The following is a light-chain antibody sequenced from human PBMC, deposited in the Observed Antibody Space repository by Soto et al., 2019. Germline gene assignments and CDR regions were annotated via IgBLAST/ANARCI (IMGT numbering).Light chain of an antibody. CDR1: QSVSVN. V-gene: IGKV3-15*01. Sequence: EIVMTQSPATLSVSPGERATLSCRASQSVSVNLAWYQQKPGQAPRLLIYGASTGAAGLPARFSGSGSGTEVFLSVSSLQSEDFAVYYWQQYNRWPPLFGPGTKVDIK. J-gene: IGKJ3*01. CDR2: GAS. CDR3: QQYNRWPPL.